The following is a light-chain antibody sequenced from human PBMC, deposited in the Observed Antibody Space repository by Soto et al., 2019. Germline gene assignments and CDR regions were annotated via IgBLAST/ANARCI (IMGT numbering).Light chain of an antibody. Sequence: QSALTQPRSVSGSPGQSVTISCTGSSSDVGGYNYVSWYQQRPGKAPQLMITDVSKRPSGVPDRFSASKSGNTASLTISGLQADDEADYFCCSYTASDIWVFGGGTKLTVL. J-gene: IGLJ3*02. CDR2: DVS. CDR1: SSDVGGYNY. CDR3: CSYTASDIWV. V-gene: IGLV2-11*01.